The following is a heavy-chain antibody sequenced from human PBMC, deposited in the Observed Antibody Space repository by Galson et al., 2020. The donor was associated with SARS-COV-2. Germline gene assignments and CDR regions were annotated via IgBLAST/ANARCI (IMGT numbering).Heavy chain of an antibody. Sequence: GESLKISCAASGFTFSSYVMNWVRQAPGKGLEWVSAIGGSGDASHYAASVKGRFTISRDNSKNTLYLQMDSLRAEDTAIYYCAKDQYPPRGLVQVLFDAFDVWGQGTMVTVSS. CDR2: IGGSGDAS. D-gene: IGHD6-19*01. CDR1: GFTFSSYV. J-gene: IGHJ3*01. V-gene: IGHV3-23*01. CDR3: AKDQYPPRGLVQVLFDAFDV.